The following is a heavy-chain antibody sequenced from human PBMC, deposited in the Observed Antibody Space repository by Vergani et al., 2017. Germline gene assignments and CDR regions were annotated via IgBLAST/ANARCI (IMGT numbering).Heavy chain of an antibody. V-gene: IGHV3-48*01. CDR1: GFTFSSYA. Sequence: EVQLLESGGGLVQPGGSLRLSCAASGFTFSSYAMSWVRQAPGKGPEWVSYISSSGNTTYYADSVKGRFTISRDNAKNSLFLQMTSLKAEDTAVYYCARCSNGNDIGWFDPWGQGTLVIVSS. CDR3: ARCSNGNDIGWFDP. D-gene: IGHD1-20*01. J-gene: IGHJ5*02. CDR2: ISSSGNTT.